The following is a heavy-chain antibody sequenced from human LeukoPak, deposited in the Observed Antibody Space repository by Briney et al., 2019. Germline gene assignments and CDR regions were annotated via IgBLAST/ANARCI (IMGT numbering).Heavy chain of an antibody. CDR3: ARGLDSSGYYYVDY. V-gene: IGHV4-34*01. CDR1: GGSFSGYY. CDR2: INHSGST. D-gene: IGHD3-22*01. J-gene: IGHJ4*02. Sequence: SETLSLTCAVYGGSFSGYYWSWIRQPPGKGLEWIGEINHSGSTNYNPSLKSRVTISVDTSKNQFSLKLSHVTAADTAVYYCARGLDSSGYYYVDYWGQGTLVTVSS.